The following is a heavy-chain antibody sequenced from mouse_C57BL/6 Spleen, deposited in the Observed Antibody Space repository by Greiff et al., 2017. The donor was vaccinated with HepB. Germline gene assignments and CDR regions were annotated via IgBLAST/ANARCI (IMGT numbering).Heavy chain of an antibody. CDR1: GFTFNTYA. V-gene: IGHV10-3*01. CDR3: VRDWEEEWYFDV. D-gene: IGHD4-1*01. J-gene: IGHJ1*03. Sequence: EVQGVESGGGLVQPKGSLKLSCAASGFTFNTYAMHWVRQAPGKGLEWVARIRSKSSNYATYYADSVKDRFTISRDDSQSMLYLQMNNLKTEDTAMYYCVRDWEEEWYFDVWGTGTTVTVSS. CDR2: IRSKSSNYAT.